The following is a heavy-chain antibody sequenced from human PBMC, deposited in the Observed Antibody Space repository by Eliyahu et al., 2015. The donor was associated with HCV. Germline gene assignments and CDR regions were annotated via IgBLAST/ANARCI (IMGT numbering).Heavy chain of an antibody. CDR1: GGSISSYY. V-gene: IGHV4-59*01. Sequence: QVQLQESGPGLVKPSETLSLTCTXSGGSISSYYWSWIRQPPGKGLEWIGYIYYSGSTNYNPSLKSRVTISVDTSKNQFSLKLSSVTAADTAVYYCARARVTTFSNWFDPWGQGTLVTVSS. CDR3: ARARVTTFSNWFDP. J-gene: IGHJ5*02. D-gene: IGHD3-16*01. CDR2: IYYSGST.